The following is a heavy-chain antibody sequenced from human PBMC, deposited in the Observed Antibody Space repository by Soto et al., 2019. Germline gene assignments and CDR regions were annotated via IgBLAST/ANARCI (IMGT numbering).Heavy chain of an antibody. D-gene: IGHD6-13*01. J-gene: IGHJ5*02. CDR1: GYTFTGYY. CDR3: ARARIAAAGPTNLFDP. CDR2: INPNSGGT. Sequence: ASVKVSCKASGYTFTGYYMHWVRRAPGQGLEWMGWINPNSGGTNYAQKFQGRVTMTRDTSISTAYMELSRLRSDDTAVYYCARARIAAAGPTNLFDPWGRGTLVTVSS. V-gene: IGHV1-2*02.